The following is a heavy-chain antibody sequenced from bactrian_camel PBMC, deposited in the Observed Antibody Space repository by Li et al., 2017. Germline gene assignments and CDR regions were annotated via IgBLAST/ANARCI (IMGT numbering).Heavy chain of an antibody. V-gene: IGHV3S6*01. CDR1: GLIFSNHG. J-gene: IGHJ6*01. D-gene: IGHD5*01. Sequence: HVQLVESGGGSVQAGGSLRLSCAASGLIFSNHGMNWVRQAPGKGLEWVSSIYTGGGSTYYVHSVKGRFTISKDNAKNTLYLQMNSLKPEDTAVYYCAADPGLRWSTGFGHWGQGTQVTVS. CDR3: AADPGLRWSTGFGH. CDR2: IYTGGGST.